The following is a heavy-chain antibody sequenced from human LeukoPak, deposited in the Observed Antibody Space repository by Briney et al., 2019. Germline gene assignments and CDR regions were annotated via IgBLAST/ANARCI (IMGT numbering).Heavy chain of an antibody. CDR2: INHSGST. D-gene: IGHD6-13*01. V-gene: IGHV4-34*01. CDR1: GGSFSGYY. J-gene: IGHJ4*02. CDR3: ARGGGRGYIAAAGTLHN. Sequence: SSETLSLTCAVYGGSFSGYYWSWIRQPPGKGLEWIGEINHSGSTNYNPSLKSRVTISVDTSKNQFSLKLSSVTAADTAVYYCARGGGRGYIAAAGTLHNWGQGTLVTVSS.